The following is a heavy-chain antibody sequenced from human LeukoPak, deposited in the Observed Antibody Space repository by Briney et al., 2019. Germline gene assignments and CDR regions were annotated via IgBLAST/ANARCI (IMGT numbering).Heavy chain of an antibody. CDR3: ARRLRITMIVVVVRGAFDI. Sequence: SETLCLTCTVSGGSISSSSYYWGWIRQPPGKGLEWIGSIYYSGSTYYNPSLKSRVTISVDTSKNQFSLKLSSVTAADTAVYYCARRLRITMIVVVVRGAFDIWGQGTMVTVSS. V-gene: IGHV4-39*01. CDR1: GGSISSSSYY. CDR2: IYYSGST. D-gene: IGHD3-22*01. J-gene: IGHJ3*02.